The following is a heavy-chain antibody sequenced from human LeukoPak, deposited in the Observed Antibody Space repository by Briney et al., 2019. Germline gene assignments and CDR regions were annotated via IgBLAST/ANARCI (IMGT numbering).Heavy chain of an antibody. J-gene: IGHJ4*02. Sequence: PGGSLRLSCAASGFTFSSYGMSWVRQAPGKGLEWVSAISGSGGSTYYADSVKGRFTISRDNSKNTLYLQMNSLRAEDTAVYYCAKDWGRGYSYGLWGQGTLVTVSS. V-gene: IGHV3-23*01. D-gene: IGHD5-18*01. CDR3: AKDWGRGYSYGL. CDR1: GFTFSSYG. CDR2: ISGSGGST.